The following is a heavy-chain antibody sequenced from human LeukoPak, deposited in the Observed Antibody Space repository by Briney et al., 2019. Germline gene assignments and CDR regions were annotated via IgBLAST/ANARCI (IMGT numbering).Heavy chain of an antibody. V-gene: IGHV3-72*01. CDR3: VRGFHSFDV. CDR1: GFTIRDYN. J-gene: IGHJ2*01. Sequence: GGSLRLSCAASGFTIRDYNVDWVRQAPGKGLEWVGRTKPYSHATEYAASVNGRFSISRDDSRNSLYLQMNSLKIEDTAVYYCVRGFHSFDVWGRGTLVTVSS. CDR2: TKPYSHAT.